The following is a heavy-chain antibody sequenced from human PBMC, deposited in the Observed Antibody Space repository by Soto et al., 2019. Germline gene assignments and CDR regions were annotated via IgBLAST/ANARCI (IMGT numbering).Heavy chain of an antibody. CDR3: AHRPRAAAGHPFVP. CDR1: GFSLSTSGVG. V-gene: IGHV2-5*02. Sequence: QITLKESGPTLVKPTQTLTLTCTFSGFSLSTSGVGVGWIRQPPGKALEWLALIYWDDDKRYSPSLKSRFTITKDTSKNQVVLTMTNMDPVDTATYYCAHRPRAAAGHPFVPWGQGTLVTVSS. CDR2: IYWDDDK. D-gene: IGHD6-13*01. J-gene: IGHJ5*02.